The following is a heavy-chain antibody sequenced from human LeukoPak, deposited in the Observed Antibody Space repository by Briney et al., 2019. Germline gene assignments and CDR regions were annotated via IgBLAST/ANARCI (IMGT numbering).Heavy chain of an antibody. J-gene: IGHJ3*02. D-gene: IGHD3-9*01. V-gene: IGHV3-21*01. CDR2: ISSSGTYV. Sequence: GSLRLSCAASGFTFSSYSMNWVRQAPGKGLEWVSSISSSGTYVYYADSVKGRFTISRDNAKNSLSLQMNSLRADDAAVYYCARASSKQLAGYLPDGFDIWSQGTMVTVSS. CDR3: ARASSKQLAGYLPDGFDI. CDR1: GFTFSSYS.